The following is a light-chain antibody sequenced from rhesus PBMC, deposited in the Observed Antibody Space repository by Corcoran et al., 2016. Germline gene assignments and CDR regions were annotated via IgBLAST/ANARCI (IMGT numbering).Light chain of an antibody. Sequence: DIQMTQSPSSLSASVGDRVTITCRASENVNNYLHWYQQKPGKAPKLLIYKASTLQSGVPSRFSGSGTGTDYTFTISSLQPEDVATYYCQHGYGTPFTFGPGTKRDIK. CDR2: KAS. V-gene: IGKV1-74*01. CDR3: QHGYGTPFT. J-gene: IGKJ3*01. CDR1: ENVNNY.